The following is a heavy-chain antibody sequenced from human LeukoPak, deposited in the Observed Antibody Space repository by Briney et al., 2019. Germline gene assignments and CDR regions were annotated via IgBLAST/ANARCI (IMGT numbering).Heavy chain of an antibody. Sequence: PSETLSLTCTVSGGSISSSSYYWGWIRQPPGKGLEWIGSIYYSGSTYYNPSLKSRVTISVDTSKNQFSLKLSSVTAADTAVYYCARVRAMVRGVWADYWGQGTLVTVSS. D-gene: IGHD3-10*01. CDR1: GGSISSSSYY. CDR3: ARVRAMVRGVWADY. V-gene: IGHV4-39*01. J-gene: IGHJ4*02. CDR2: IYYSGST.